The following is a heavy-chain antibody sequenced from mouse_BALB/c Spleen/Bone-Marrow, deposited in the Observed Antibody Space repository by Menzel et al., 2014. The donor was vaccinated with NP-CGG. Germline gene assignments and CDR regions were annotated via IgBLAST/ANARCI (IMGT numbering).Heavy chain of an antibody. J-gene: IGHJ2*01. D-gene: IGHD2-1*01. Sequence: EVKVEESGGGLVQPGGSLKLSCAASGFDFSRYWMSWVRQAPGKGLEWIGEINPDSSTINYTPSLKDKFIISRDNAKNTLYLQVSKVRSEDTALYYCARQGYYGKGDYWGQGTTLTVSS. V-gene: IGHV4-1*02. CDR1: GFDFSRYW. CDR3: ARQGYYGKGDY. CDR2: INPDSSTI.